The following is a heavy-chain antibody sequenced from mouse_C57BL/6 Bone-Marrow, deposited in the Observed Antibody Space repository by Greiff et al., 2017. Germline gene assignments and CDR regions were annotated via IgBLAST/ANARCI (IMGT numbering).Heavy chain of an antibody. V-gene: IGHV1-26*01. CDR2: INPNNGGT. CDR3: PRLRAYYSNLYAMDY. CDR1: GYTFTDYY. Sequence: EVQLQQSGPELVKPGASVKISCKASGYTFTDYYMNWVKQSHGKSLEWIGDINPNNGGTSYNQKFKGKATLTVDKSSSTAYMELRSLTSEDSAVYYCPRLRAYYSNLYAMDYWGQGTSVTVSS. J-gene: IGHJ4*01. D-gene: IGHD2-5*01.